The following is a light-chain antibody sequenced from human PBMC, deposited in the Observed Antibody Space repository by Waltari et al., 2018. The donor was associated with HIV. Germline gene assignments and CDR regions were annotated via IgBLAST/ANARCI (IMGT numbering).Light chain of an antibody. J-gene: IGKJ2*01. Sequence: DIVMTQSPDSLAVSLGERATINCKSSQSVLYSSNNKNYLAWYQPKPGQPPKLLIYWASTRGSGVPDRFSGSGSGTDFTLTISSLQAEDVAVYYCQQYYSTPPYTFGQGTKLEIK. CDR1: QSVLYSSNNKNY. CDR3: QQYYSTPPYT. CDR2: WAS. V-gene: IGKV4-1*01.